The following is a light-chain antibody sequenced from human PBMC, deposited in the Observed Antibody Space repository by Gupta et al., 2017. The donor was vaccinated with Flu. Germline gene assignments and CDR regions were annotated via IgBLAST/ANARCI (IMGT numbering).Light chain of an antibody. CDR3: MQGAHWPWA. Sequence: SACRSSQGLVYSDGNTYLHWFQQRPGQSPRRLIYQVSYRDSGVPDRFSGSGSGTDCTLKISRVEDEDVGIYFCMQGAHWPWAFGQGTTVEIK. CDR1: QGLVYSDGNTY. V-gene: IGKV2-30*01. J-gene: IGKJ1*01. CDR2: QVS.